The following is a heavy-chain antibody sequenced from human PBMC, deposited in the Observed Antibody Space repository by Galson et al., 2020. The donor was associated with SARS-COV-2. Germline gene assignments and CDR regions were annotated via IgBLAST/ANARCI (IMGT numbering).Heavy chain of an antibody. CDR3: AKGHDGGYYYYYYMDV. J-gene: IGHJ6*03. Sequence: GGSLRLSCAASGFTFSSYGMHWVRQAPGKGLEWVAFIRYDGSNKYYADSVKGRFTISRDNSKNTLYLQMNSLRAEDTAVYYCAKGHDGGYYYYYYMDVWGKGTTVTVSS. CDR1: GFTFSSYG. CDR2: IRYDGSNK. D-gene: IGHD3-16*01. V-gene: IGHV3-30*02.